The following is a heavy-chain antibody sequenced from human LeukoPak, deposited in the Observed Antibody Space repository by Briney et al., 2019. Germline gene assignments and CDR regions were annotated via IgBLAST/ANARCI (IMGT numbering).Heavy chain of an antibody. CDR2: INPKSGDT. D-gene: IGHD2-15*01. V-gene: IGHV1-2*02. CDR3: ARDEGTMGSCSGGSCYRRY. CDR1: GYSFTGYY. Sequence: GASVKVSCKASGYSFTGYYMHWVRQATGQGLEWMGWINPKSGDTNYAQKFQGRVTMIRDTSISTAYMELSSLRSDDTAVYYCARDEGTMGSCSGGSCYRRYWGQGTLVTVSS. J-gene: IGHJ4*02.